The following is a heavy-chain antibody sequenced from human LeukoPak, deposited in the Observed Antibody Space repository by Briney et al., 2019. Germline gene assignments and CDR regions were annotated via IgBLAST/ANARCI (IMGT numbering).Heavy chain of an antibody. J-gene: IGHJ3*02. CDR1: GGSISSGVYY. CDR3: ASGSYIGVYFGAFDI. CDR2: IHYSGDT. Sequence: PSETLSLTCSVSGGSISSGVYYWNWIRQHPGKGLEWIGYIHYSGDTFYNPSLKSRVTISVDTSKNQFSLELTSVTAADTAVYYCASGSYIGVYFGAFDIWGQGPLVTVSS. V-gene: IGHV4-31*03. D-gene: IGHD1-26*01.